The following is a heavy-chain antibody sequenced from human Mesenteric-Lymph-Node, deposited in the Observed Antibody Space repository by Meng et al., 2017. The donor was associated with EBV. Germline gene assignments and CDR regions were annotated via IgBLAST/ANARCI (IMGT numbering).Heavy chain of an antibody. Sequence: QVEAGQAGAEVKKPGASVKVSCKASGYTFIGYYIHWVRQAPGQGPEWMGRINPNGGATKYPQKFQGRVTMTRDTSISTAYMEVSSLRSDDTAIYYCAREIRYDYVWGTSFDYWGQGTLVTVSS. CDR1: GYTFIGYY. CDR2: INPNGGAT. J-gene: IGHJ4*02. D-gene: IGHD3-16*01. CDR3: AREIRYDYVWGTSFDY. V-gene: IGHV1-2*06.